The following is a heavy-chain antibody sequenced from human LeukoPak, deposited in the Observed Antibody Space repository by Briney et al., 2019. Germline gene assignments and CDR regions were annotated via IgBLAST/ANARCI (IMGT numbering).Heavy chain of an antibody. V-gene: IGHV1-2*06. CDR1: GYTFTGYF. CDR2: IHPPSGGT. CDR3: ARASGGGSYSDGMDV. J-gene: IGHJ6*02. D-gene: IGHD1-26*01. Sequence: GASVNVSCKASGYTFTGYFMHWVRQAPGQGLEWMGRIHPPSGGTNTAQKFQGRVTMTTDTSISTAYMELRSLRSDDTAVYYCARASGGGSYSDGMDVWGQGTTVTVSS.